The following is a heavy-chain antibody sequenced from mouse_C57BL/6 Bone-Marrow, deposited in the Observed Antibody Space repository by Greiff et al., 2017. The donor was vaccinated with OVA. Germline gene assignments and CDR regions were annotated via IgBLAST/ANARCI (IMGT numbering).Heavy chain of an antibody. J-gene: IGHJ2*01. CDR2: IYPGSGNT. D-gene: IGHD2-12*01. Sequence: VQRVESGPELVKPGASVKISCKASGYSFTSYYIHWVKQRPGQGLEWIGWIYPGSGNTKYNEKFKGKATLTADTSSSTAYMQLSSLTSEDSAVYYCARLRLPYYFDYWGQGTTLTVSS. V-gene: IGHV1-66*01. CDR3: ARLRLPYYFDY. CDR1: GYSFTSYY.